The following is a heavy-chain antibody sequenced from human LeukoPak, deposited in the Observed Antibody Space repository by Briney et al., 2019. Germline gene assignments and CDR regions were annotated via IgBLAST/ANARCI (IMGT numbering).Heavy chain of an antibody. Sequence: GGSLRLCCAASGLTFSSYGMHWVRQAPGKGLEWVAVISDGGGTDYYADSVKGRFTISRDNSRNTMYLQMNSLRAEDTAIYCCTKEGAGGIRYSFDYWGQGTLVTVSS. V-gene: IGHV3-30*18. J-gene: IGHJ4*02. D-gene: IGHD1-26*01. CDR2: ISDGGGTD. CDR1: GLTFSSYG. CDR3: TKEGAGGIRYSFDY.